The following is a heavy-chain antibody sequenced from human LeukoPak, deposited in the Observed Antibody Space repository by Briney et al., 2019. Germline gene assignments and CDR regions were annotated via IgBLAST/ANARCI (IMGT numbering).Heavy chain of an antibody. J-gene: IGHJ4*01. CDR3: ARELPREVTLDY. CDR2: IFTDGSTT. V-gene: IGHV3-74*01. Sequence: GGSLRLSCVASEFNFFSYGMQWVRQAPGKGLVWASRIFTDGSTTSYADSVKGRFTISRDNAKNTLYLQMNSLRAEDTAVYYCARELPREVTLDYWGQGTLVTVSP. CDR1: EFNFFSYG. D-gene: IGHD2-21*02.